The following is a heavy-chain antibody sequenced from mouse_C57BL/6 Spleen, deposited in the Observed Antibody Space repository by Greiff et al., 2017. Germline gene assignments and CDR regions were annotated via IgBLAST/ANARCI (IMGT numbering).Heavy chain of an antibody. CDR1: GYAFSSSW. CDR2: IYPGDGDT. Sequence: VKLMESGPELVKPGASVKISCKASGYAFSSSWMNWVKQRPGKGLEWIGRIYPGDGDTNYNGKFKGKATLTADKSSSTAYMQLSSLTSEDSAVYFCARGIYDGYPGDYWGQGTSVTVSS. V-gene: IGHV1-82*01. J-gene: IGHJ4*01. CDR3: ARGIYDGYPGDY. D-gene: IGHD2-3*01.